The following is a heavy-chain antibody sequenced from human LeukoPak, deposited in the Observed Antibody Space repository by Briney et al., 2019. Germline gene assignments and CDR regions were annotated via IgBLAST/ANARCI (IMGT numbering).Heavy chain of an antibody. CDR3: ARVSSYCSGGGCSDFDY. CDR2: IIPNFGTA. V-gene: IGHV1-69*01. CDR1: GGTFSSYA. D-gene: IGHD2-15*01. Sequence: SVKVSCKASGGTFSSYAISWVRQAPGQGLEWMGGIIPNFGTANYAQKFQGRVTITADESTSTAYMELSSLRSEDTAVYYCARVSSYCSGGGCSDFDYWGQGTLVTVSS. J-gene: IGHJ4*02.